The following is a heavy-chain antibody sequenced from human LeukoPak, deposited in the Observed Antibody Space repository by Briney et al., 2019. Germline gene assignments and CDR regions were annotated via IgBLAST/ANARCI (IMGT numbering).Heavy chain of an antibody. J-gene: IGHJ4*02. CDR2: IYSDDST. V-gene: IGHV3-53*01. D-gene: IGHD6-13*01. Sequence: GGSLRLSCVASGFTVSGVYMSWVRQAPGQGLDWVSVIYSDDSTYYADSVKGRFTISRDNSKNTLNLQMNSLRAEDTAVYYCASRPRDAAALDYWGQGTLVTVSS. CDR3: ASRPRDAAALDY. CDR1: GFTVSGVY.